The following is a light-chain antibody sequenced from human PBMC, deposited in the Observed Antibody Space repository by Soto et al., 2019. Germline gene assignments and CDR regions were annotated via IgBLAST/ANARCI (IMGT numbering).Light chain of an antibody. CDR3: QQSSNSPMYT. V-gene: IGKV1-39*01. CDR1: QSIAFY. CDR2: AAS. Sequence: DIQLTQSPSSLSASVGDRVTITCRASQSIAFYVNWFQQKPGRAPRLLIYAASSLQSGVPSRFSGSGSGTDSTLTINSLQPEDAATYFCQQSSNSPMYTFGQGNK. J-gene: IGKJ2*01.